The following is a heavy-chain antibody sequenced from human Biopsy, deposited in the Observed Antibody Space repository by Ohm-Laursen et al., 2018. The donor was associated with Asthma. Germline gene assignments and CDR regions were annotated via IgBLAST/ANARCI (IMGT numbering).Heavy chain of an antibody. CDR3: AKELFPGWELRRGPDS. Sequence: SLRPSCAASGFSFSNFGMHWVRQAPGKGLEWVAVISFDGSNEDYADSVKGRFTISRDNSKNTLFLEMNSLRPEDTAVYYCAKELFPGWELRRGPDSWGQGTLVTVSS. D-gene: IGHD1-26*01. J-gene: IGHJ4*02. V-gene: IGHV3-30*18. CDR1: GFSFSNFG. CDR2: ISFDGSNE.